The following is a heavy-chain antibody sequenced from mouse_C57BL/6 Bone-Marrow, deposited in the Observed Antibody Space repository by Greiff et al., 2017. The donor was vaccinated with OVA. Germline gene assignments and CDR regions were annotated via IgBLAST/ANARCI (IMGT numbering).Heavy chain of an antibody. CDR3: ARWDYYGSSYPDWFAY. CDR2: IYPRSGNT. Sequence: VQLQQSGAELARPGASVKLSCKASGYTFTSYGISWVKQRTGQGLEWIGEIYPRSGNTYYNEKFKGKATLTADKSSSTAYMELRSLTSEDSAVYFCARWDYYGSSYPDWFAYWGQGTLVTVSA. CDR1: GYTFTSYG. D-gene: IGHD1-1*01. J-gene: IGHJ3*01. V-gene: IGHV1-81*01.